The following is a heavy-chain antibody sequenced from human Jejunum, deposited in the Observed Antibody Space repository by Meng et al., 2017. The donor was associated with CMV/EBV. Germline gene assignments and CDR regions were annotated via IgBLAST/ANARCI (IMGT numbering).Heavy chain of an antibody. V-gene: IGHV3-7*01. CDR2: ITQDGSEK. D-gene: IGHD3-3*01. J-gene: IGHJ6*02. Sequence: VRQAPGKGLEWVANITQDGSEKHYVDSVKGRFTISRDNAKNSLYLQMNSLRVEDSAVYYCARGSYDYWSGHHNFWSGYLPYGMDVWGQGTTVTVSS. CDR3: ARGSYDYWSGHHNFWSGYLPYGMDV.